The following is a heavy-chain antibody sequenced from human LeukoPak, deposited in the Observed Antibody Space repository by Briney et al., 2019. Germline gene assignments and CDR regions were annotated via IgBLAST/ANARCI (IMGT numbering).Heavy chain of an antibody. CDR2: IYYSGSTS. CDR1: GGSISSSTYY. D-gene: IGHD5-18*01. V-gene: IGHV4-39*07. J-gene: IGHJ4*02. CDR3: ARGNSYGFEY. Sequence: SETPSLTCTVSGGSISSSTYYWPWLRQPPGKGLEWIGSIYYSGSTSYYNPSLKSRVTMSVDTSKNQFSLKLSSVTAADTAVYYCARGNSYGFEYWGQGTLDTVSS.